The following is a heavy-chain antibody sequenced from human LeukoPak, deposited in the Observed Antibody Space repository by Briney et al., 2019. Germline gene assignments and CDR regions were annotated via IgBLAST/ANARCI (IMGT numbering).Heavy chain of an antibody. CDR1: GGSISSYY. CDR2: IYYSGST. J-gene: IGHJ4*02. D-gene: IGHD6-6*01. Sequence: SETLSLTCTVSGGSISSYYWSWIRQPPGKGLEWIGYIYYSGSTNYNPSLKSRVTISVDTSKNQFSLKLSSVTAADTAVYYCARAAKLEYSSSHYFDYWGQGTLVTVSS. V-gene: IGHV4-59*01. CDR3: ARAAKLEYSSSHYFDY.